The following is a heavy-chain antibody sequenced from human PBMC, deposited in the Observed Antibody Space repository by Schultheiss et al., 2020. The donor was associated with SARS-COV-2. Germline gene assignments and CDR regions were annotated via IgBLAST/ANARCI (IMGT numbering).Heavy chain of an antibody. D-gene: IGHD5-18*01. CDR1: GFTFDDFT. CDR3: ARGIKYSYGYRSYYYYMDV. CDR2: ISWDGGST. J-gene: IGHJ6*03. V-gene: IGHV3-43*01. Sequence: GGSLRLSCAASGFTFDDFTMHWVRQVTGKGLEWVSFISWDGGSTYYADSVKGRFTISRDNAKNSLYLQMNSLRAEDTAVYYCARGIKYSYGYRSYYYYMDVWGKGTTVTVSS.